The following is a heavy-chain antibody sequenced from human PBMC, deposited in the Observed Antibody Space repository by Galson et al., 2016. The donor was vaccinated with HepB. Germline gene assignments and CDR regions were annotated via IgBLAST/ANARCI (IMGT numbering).Heavy chain of an antibody. CDR1: GLTFGTYG. V-gene: IGHV3-33*01. D-gene: IGHD6-19*01. Sequence: SLRLSCAASGLTFGTYGMHWVRQAPGKGLEWVALTWFDGSNSFYADSVKGRFTISRDNARNTLYPQMNSLRAEDTAVYYCARDGGVAGFFALDSWGQGTLVTVSS. CDR2: TWFDGSNS. J-gene: IGHJ5*01. CDR3: ARDGGVAGFFALDS.